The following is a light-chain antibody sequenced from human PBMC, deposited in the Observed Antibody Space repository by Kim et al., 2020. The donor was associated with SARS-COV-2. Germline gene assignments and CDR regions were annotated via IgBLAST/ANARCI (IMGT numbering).Light chain of an antibody. CDR3: QQHHSFPLT. Sequence: IQLTQSPSSLSASVGDTVTITCRASQGINSNLAWYQQRPGKAPNLLIYSAFTLHSGVPSRFSGSGSGTDFTLTITSLQPEDFATYYCQQHHSFPLTFGGGTKVDIK. CDR1: QGINSN. V-gene: IGKV1-9*01. J-gene: IGKJ4*01. CDR2: SAF.